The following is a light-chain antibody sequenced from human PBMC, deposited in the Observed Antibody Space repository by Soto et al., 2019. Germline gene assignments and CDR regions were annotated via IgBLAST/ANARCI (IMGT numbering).Light chain of an antibody. CDR3: QQFGSSIPHT. CDR2: GAS. CDR1: QVIGSRY. V-gene: IGKV3-20*01. J-gene: IGKJ2*01. Sequence: EIVMTQSPGTLSLSPGERATISCRASQVIGSRYLAWYHQKSGQAPRLLIYGASSRATGIPDRCSGSGSGTDFTLTISRLEPEDCGVYYCQQFGSSIPHTFGQGTKLEIK.